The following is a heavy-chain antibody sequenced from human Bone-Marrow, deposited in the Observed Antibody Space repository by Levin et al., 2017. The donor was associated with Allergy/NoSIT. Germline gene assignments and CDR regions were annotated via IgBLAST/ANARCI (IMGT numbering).Heavy chain of an antibody. CDR3: TTTFEE. CDR2: ISDDGT. CDR1: GFSLSDNW. V-gene: IGHV3-74*01. J-gene: IGHJ4*02. Sequence: TGGSLRLSCAVSGFSLSDNWIHWVRQAPGRGLVWVSRISDDGTSYADSVKGRFSISRDRAKNTVYLQMSSLRVEDTATYYCTTTFEEWGQGTPVTVSS.